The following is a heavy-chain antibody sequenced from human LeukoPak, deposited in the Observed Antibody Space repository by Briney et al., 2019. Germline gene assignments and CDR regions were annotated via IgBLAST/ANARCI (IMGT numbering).Heavy chain of an antibody. Sequence: SETLSLTCTVSGGSISSYYWSWIRQPPGKGLEWIGYIYYSGSTNYNPSLKSRGTISVDTYKTQFSLKMSSVTAADTAVYYCARWGVGATVDYWGQGTLVTVSS. CDR3: ARWGVGATVDY. CDR1: GGSISSYY. J-gene: IGHJ4*02. D-gene: IGHD1-26*01. V-gene: IGHV4-59*01. CDR2: IYYSGST.